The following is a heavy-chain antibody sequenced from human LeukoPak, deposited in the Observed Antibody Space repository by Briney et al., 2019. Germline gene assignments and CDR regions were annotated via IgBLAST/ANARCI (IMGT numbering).Heavy chain of an antibody. D-gene: IGHD4-17*01. V-gene: IGHV3-53*01. CDR2: IYSGGST. Sequence: PGGSLRLSCAASGFTFSSYSMNWVRQAPGKGLEWVSVIYSGGSTYYADSVKGRFTISRDNSKNTLYLQMNSLRAGDTAVYYCASGNSDYGGYGYWGQGTLVTVSS. CDR3: ASGNSDYGGYGY. J-gene: IGHJ4*02. CDR1: GFTFSSYS.